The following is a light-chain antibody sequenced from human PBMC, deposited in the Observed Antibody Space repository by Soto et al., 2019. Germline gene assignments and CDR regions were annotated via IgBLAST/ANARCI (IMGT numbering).Light chain of an antibody. CDR2: GNS. V-gene: IGLV1-40*01. CDR1: SSNIGSHT. Sequence: QSVLTQPPSASGTPGQRITISCSGSSSNIGSHTVNWHQQVPGTAPKLLIYGNSNRPSGVPDRFSGSKSGTSASLAITGLQAEDEADYYCQSYDSSLSGLWVFGGGTKLTVL. J-gene: IGLJ3*02. CDR3: QSYDSSLSGLWV.